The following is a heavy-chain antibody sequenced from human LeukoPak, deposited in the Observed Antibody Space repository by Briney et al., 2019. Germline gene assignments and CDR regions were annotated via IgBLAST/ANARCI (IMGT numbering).Heavy chain of an antibody. D-gene: IGHD3-22*01. Sequence: ASVKVSCKASGYTFTDYYIHWVRQAPGQGLEWMGWINPNTGGTNYAQKFQGRVTMTRDTSISTAYMELSRLRSDDTAVYYCVRDFVLPNCYDSSGYSNFDYWGQGTLVTVSS. V-gene: IGHV1-2*02. J-gene: IGHJ4*02. CDR1: GYTFTDYY. CDR2: INPNTGGT. CDR3: VRDFVLPNCYDSSGYSNFDY.